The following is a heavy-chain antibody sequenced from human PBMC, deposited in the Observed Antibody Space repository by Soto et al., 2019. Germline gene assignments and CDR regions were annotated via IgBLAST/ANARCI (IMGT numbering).Heavy chain of an antibody. CDR1: GFTFSDYT. J-gene: IGHJ4*02. Sequence: EVQLVESGGGLVQPGGSLRLSCTASGFTFSDYTFNWVRQAPGKGLEWVSYISYGSGDTIKYADSVKGRFTISRDNGKNALFLQMNSLTDEDTAVYFCARDRSKTAVYRGKGWGQGTLVTISS. V-gene: IGHV3-48*02. D-gene: IGHD1-20*01. CDR3: ARDRSKTAVYRGKG. CDR2: ISYGSGDTI.